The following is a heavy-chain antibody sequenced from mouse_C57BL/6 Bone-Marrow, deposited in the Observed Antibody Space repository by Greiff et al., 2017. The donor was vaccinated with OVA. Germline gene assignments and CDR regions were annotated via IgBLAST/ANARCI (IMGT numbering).Heavy chain of an antibody. CDR2: IYPRSGNP. CDR1: GYTFTSYG. J-gene: IGHJ3*01. CDR3: ARDWFAD. V-gene: IGHV1-81*01. Sequence: QVQLKESGAELARPGASVKLSCKASGYTFTSYGISWVKQRTGQGLEWIGEIYPRSGNPYYNEKFTGKATLTADKSSSTAYMELRSLTSEDSAVYFCARDWFADWGQGTLVTVSA.